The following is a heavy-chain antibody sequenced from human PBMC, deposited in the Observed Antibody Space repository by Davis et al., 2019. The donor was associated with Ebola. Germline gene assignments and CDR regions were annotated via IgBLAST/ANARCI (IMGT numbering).Heavy chain of an antibody. CDR1: GYPFPSYY. J-gene: IGHJ5*02. V-gene: IGHV1-46*01. Sequence: ASVKVSCKASGYPFPSYYMHWVRQAPGQGLEWMGIINPRGGSTSYAQKFQGRVTMTRDTSTSTVYMELSSLRSEDTAVYYCAREGPGGYSSSTKVGWFDPWGQGTLVTVSS. CDR2: INPRGGST. D-gene: IGHD6-13*01. CDR3: AREGPGGYSSSTKVGWFDP.